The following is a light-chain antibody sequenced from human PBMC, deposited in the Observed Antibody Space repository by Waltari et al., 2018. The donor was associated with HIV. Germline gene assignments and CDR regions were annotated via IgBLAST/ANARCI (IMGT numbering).Light chain of an antibody. V-gene: IGLV2-11*01. CDR1: SSTVGDSTY. CDR3: CSYAGNYSYV. Sequence: QSALTQPRSVSGSPGQSVTSSCTGTSSTVGDSTYVSWYRQNPGKVPKLMIYDVSKRPSGVPDRFSGSRSGNTASLTISGLQAEDEADYFCCSYAGNYSYVFGSGSRVTVL. J-gene: IGLJ1*01. CDR2: DVS.